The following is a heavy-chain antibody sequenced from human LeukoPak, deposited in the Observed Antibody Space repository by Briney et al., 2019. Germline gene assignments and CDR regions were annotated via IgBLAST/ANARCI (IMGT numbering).Heavy chain of an antibody. Sequence: ASVKVSCKASGYSFTAYYIHWVRQAPGQGLEYMGWINPNSGGTNFSQRFQDRVTLTRDTSISTAFMELTSLTSDDTAVYYCARAYGSGSSYHPNYWGQGTLVTVSS. J-gene: IGHJ4*02. CDR3: ARAYGSGSSYHPNY. D-gene: IGHD3-10*01. CDR2: INPNSGGT. CDR1: GYSFTAYY. V-gene: IGHV1-2*02.